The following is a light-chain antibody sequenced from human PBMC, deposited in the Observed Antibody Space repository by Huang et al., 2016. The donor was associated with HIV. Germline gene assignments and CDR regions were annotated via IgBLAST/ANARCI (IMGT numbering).Light chain of an antibody. CDR1: QSISSW. CDR2: DAS. J-gene: IGKJ1*01. V-gene: IGKV1-5*01. Sequence: DIQMTQSPSTLSASVGDRVTIPCRASQSISSWLAWYQQKPGKAPKLLIYDASSLESGVPSRFSGSGSGTEFTLTISSLQPDNFATYYCQQYNSYPWTFGQGTKVEIK. CDR3: QQYNSYPWT.